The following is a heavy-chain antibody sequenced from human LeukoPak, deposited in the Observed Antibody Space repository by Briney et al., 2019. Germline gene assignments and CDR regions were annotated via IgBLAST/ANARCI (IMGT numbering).Heavy chain of an antibody. D-gene: IGHD1-26*01. V-gene: IGHV6-1*01. CDR3: AREGTYSGSYYYYYYYMDV. CDR1: GDSVSSNSAA. Sequence: SQTLSLTCAISGDSVSSNSAAWNWIRQSPSRGLEWLGRTYYRSKWYNDYAVSVKSRITINPDTSKNQFSLQLNSVTPEDTAVYYCAREGTYSGSYYYYYYYMDVWGKGTTVTVSS. CDR2: TYYRSKWYN. J-gene: IGHJ6*03.